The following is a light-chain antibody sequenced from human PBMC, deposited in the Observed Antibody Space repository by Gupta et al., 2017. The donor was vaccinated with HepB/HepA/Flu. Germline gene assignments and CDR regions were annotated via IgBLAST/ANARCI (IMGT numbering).Light chain of an antibody. J-gene: IGKJ1*01. Sequence: DIQMTQSPSSLSASVGDRVTITCRASQSNSSYLNWYQQKPGKAPKLLIYAASSLQSGVPSRFSGSGSGTDFTLTISSRQPEDFATYYCKQSYSTPRTFGQGTKVEIK. CDR3: KQSYSTPRT. CDR2: AAS. V-gene: IGKV1-39*01. CDR1: QSNSSY.